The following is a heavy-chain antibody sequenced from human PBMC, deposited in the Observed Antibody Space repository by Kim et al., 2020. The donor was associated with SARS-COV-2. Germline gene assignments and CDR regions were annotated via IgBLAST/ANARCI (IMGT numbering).Heavy chain of an antibody. Sequence: GGSLRLSCAASGFTFSTYSMNWVRQAPGKGLEWVSSITSSSSYIRYADSLKGRFTLSRDNAKNSLYLQMNSLRVEDTAVCYCARDWGSYYYGSGSYWVNGMDVWGQGTTVTVSS. CDR2: ITSSSSYI. CDR1: GFTFSTYS. D-gene: IGHD3-10*01. J-gene: IGHJ6*02. CDR3: ARDWGSYYYGSGSYWVNGMDV. V-gene: IGHV3-21*01.